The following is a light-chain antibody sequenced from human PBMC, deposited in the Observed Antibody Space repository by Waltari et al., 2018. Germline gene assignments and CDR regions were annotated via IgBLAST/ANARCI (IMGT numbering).Light chain of an antibody. CDR1: SSNIGNNY. J-gene: IGLJ3*02. CDR2: EDY. Sequence: QSVLTQPPSMSAAPGQRVTISCSGSSSNIGNNYVSWYQQLPGTAPKLLLYEDYRRPSGIPDRFSGSKSGTSATLGITGLQTGDEADYYFAAWDSSLSGWAFGGGTKLTVL. V-gene: IGLV1-51*02. CDR3: AAWDSSLSGWA.